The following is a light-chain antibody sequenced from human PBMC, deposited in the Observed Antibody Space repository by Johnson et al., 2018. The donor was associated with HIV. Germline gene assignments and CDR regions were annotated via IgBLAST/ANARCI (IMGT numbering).Light chain of an antibody. V-gene: IGLV1-51*01. CDR3: GTWDSSLSALYV. CDR2: DNN. CDR1: SSNIGNNY. J-gene: IGLJ1*01. Sequence: TQPPSVSAAPGQKVTISCSGSSSNIGNNYVSWYQQLPGTAPKLLIYDNNKRPSGIPDRFSGSKSGTSATLGITGLQTGDDADYYCGTWDSSLSALYVFGTGTKVTGL.